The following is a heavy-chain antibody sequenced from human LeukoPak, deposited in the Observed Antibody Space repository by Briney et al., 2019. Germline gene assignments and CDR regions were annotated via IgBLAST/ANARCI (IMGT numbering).Heavy chain of an antibody. CDR2: ISSSSSTI. V-gene: IGHV3-48*01. CDR1: GFTFSSYS. J-gene: IGHJ4*02. Sequence: GGSLRLSCAASGFTFSSYSMNWVRQAPGEGLEWVSYISSSSSTIYYADSVKGRFTISRDNAKNSLYLQMNSLRAEDTAVFYCARDVDYWGQGTLVTVSS. CDR3: ARDVDY.